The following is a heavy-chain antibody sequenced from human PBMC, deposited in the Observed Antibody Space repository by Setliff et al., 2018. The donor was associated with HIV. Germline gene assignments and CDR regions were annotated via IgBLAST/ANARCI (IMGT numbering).Heavy chain of an antibody. J-gene: IGHJ3*02. V-gene: IGHV3-7*01. CDR1: GFTFSSYW. Sequence: GGSLRLSCEASGFTFSSYWMSWVRQPPGKGLEWVANIKQDGSEKYYVDSVKGRFTISRDNAKNSLYLQMNSLRAEDTAVYYCARGGKDFEIWGQGTMGTV. CDR3: ARGGKDFEI. CDR2: IKQDGSEK.